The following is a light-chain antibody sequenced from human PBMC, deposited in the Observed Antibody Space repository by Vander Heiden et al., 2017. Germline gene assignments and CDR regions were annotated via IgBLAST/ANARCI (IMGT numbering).Light chain of an antibody. CDR1: SSNIGAGYD. Sequence: QSVLTQPPSVSGAPGQRVTISCTGSSSNIGAGYDVHWYQQLPGTAPKLLIYGNSNRPSGVPDRFSGSKSGTSASLAITGLQAEDEADYYFQSYDSSLSGDVFGTGTKVTVL. J-gene: IGLJ1*01. CDR3: QSYDSSLSGDV. V-gene: IGLV1-40*01. CDR2: GNS.